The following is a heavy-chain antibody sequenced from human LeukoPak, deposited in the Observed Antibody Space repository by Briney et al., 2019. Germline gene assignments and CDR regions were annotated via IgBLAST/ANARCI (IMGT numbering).Heavy chain of an antibody. CDR2: INPNSGGT. D-gene: IGHD6-19*01. CDR3: ARDSLRSSGWYSVGWFDP. Sequence: ASVKVSCKASGYTFTGYYMHWVRQAPGQGLEWMGWINPNSGGTNYAQKFQGRVTMTRDMSTSTVYMELSSLRSEDTAVYYCARDSLRSSGWYSVGWFDPWGQGTLVTVSS. V-gene: IGHV1-2*02. J-gene: IGHJ5*02. CDR1: GYTFTGYY.